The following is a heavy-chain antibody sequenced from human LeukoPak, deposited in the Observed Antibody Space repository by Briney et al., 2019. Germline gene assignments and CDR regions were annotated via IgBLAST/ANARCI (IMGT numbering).Heavy chain of an antibody. V-gene: IGHV4-39*01. CDR3: AAFLVREGPLEGYYYYYYMDV. CDR2: IYYSGST. CDR1: GGSISSSSYY. D-gene: IGHD1-26*01. J-gene: IGHJ6*03. Sequence: SETLSLTCTVSGGSISSSSYYWGWIRQPPGKGLEWIGSIYYSGSTYYNPSLKSRVTISVDTSKNQFSLKLSSVTAADTAVYYCAAFLVREGPLEGYYYYYYMDVWGKGTTVTVSS.